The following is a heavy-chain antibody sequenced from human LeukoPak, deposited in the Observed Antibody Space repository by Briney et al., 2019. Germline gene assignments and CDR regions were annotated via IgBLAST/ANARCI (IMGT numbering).Heavy chain of an antibody. CDR2: IKEDAGEK. CDR1: GFNFRGDW. D-gene: IGHD3-10*01. J-gene: IGHJ3*02. CDR3: VGDGRSGERTAFNI. Sequence: GGSLRLSCAASGFNFRGDWMSWVRQAPGKGLESVAIIKEDAGEKYYVESVRGRFTISRDNAKNSLYLQMNNLRDEDTAVYYCVGDGRSGERTAFNIWGQGTKVTVSS. V-gene: IGHV3-7*01.